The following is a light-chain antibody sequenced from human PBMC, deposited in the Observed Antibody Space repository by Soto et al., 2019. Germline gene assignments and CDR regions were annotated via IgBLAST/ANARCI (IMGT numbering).Light chain of an antibody. Sequence: QSVLTQPASVSGSPGQSITISCTGSSSDVGGYNHVSWYQQHPGKAPKLMIYEVSNRPSGVSNRFSGSKSGNTASLTISGLQAEDEADYYCSSYTTSTTRIIFGGGTKLTVL. CDR2: EVS. CDR1: SSDVGGYNH. J-gene: IGLJ2*01. V-gene: IGLV2-14*01. CDR3: SSYTTSTTRII.